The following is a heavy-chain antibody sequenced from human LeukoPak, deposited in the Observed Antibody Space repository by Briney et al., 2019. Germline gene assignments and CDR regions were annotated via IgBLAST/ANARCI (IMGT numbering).Heavy chain of an antibody. J-gene: IGHJ4*02. CDR1: GFTFSSYA. CDR2: ISGSGGST. D-gene: IGHD2-2*01. Sequence: GGSLRLSCAAPGFTFSSYAMSWVRQAPGKGLEWVSAISGSGGSTYYADSVKGRFTISRDNSKNTLYLQMNSLRAEDTAVYYCAKDLNGRYCSSTSCPYFDYWGQGTLVTVSS. CDR3: AKDLNGRYCSSTSCPYFDY. V-gene: IGHV3-23*01.